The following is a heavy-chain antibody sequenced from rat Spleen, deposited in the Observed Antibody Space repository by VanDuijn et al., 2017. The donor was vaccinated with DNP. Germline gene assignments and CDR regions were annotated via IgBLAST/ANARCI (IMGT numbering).Heavy chain of an antibody. CDR3: ARETTVAMDA. D-gene: IGHD1-3*01. J-gene: IGHJ4*01. CDR1: GFNFNDYW. Sequence: EVKVVESGGGLVQPGRSLKLSCAVSGFNFNDYWMGWVRQAPGKGLEWIGEINKDSSTINYTPSLKDKFTISRDNAQNTLYLQMSKLGSEDTAIYYCARETTVAMDAWGQGTSVTVSS. V-gene: IGHV4-2*01. CDR2: INKDSSTI.